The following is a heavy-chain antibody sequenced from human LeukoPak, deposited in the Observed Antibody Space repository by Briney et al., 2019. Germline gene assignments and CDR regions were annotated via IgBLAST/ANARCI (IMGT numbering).Heavy chain of an antibody. CDR1: GGSISSNY. D-gene: IGHD3-9*01. V-gene: IGHV4-59*12. CDR3: ARGGLRYFDWLSTFDY. J-gene: IGHJ4*02. Sequence: PSETLSLTYTVSGGSISSNYWSWIRQPPGKGLECIGYSHYSGSTNYNPSLKSRVTISVDTSKNQFSLKLSSVTAADTAVYYCARGGLRYFDWLSTFDYWGQGTLVTVSS. CDR2: SHYSGST.